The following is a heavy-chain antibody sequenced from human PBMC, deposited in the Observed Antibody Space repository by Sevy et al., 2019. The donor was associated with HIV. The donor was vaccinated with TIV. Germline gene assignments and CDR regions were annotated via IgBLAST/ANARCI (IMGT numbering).Heavy chain of an antibody. CDR2: INPNSGDT. Sequence: ASVKVSCKASGYTLTGQYIHWVRQAPGQGLEWMGWINPNSGDTNYAQEFQGRVTMTRDTSITTAYMELSGLKSDDTAVYYCSRDLRLRGYSYGCFDYWGQGTLVTVSS. V-gene: IGHV1-2*02. J-gene: IGHJ4*02. D-gene: IGHD5-18*01. CDR1: GYTLTGQY. CDR3: SRDLRLRGYSYGCFDY.